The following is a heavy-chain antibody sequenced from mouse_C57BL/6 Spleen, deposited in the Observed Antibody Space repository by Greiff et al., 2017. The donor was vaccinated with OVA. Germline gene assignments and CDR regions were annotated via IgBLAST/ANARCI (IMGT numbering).Heavy chain of an antibody. Sequence: VQLQQPGAELVKPGASVKLSCKASGYTFTSYWMQWVKQRPGQGLEWIGEIDPSDSYTNYNQKFKGKATLTVDTSSSTAYMQLSSLTSEDSAVYYCARFEGRAYWGQGTLVTVSA. CDR3: ARFEGRAY. J-gene: IGHJ3*01. CDR2: IDPSDSYT. V-gene: IGHV1-50*01. CDR1: GYTFTSYW.